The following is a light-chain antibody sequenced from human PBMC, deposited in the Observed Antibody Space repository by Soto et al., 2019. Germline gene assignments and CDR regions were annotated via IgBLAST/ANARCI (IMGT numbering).Light chain of an antibody. CDR3: AAWDDSLNGHVV. CDR1: SSNIGRNT. Sequence: QAVVTQPPSASGTPGQRVTISCSGSSSNIGRNTVNWYLHLPGTAPKLLIYSNNQRPSGVPDRFSGSKSGTSASLAISGLQSEDEADYYCAAWDDSLNGHVVFGGGTQLTVL. J-gene: IGLJ2*01. V-gene: IGLV1-44*01. CDR2: SNN.